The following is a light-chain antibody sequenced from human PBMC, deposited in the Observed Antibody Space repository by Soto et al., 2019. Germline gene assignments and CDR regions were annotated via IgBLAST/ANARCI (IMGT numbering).Light chain of an antibody. CDR1: SSDVGNYNL. CDR3: YSYAGSYIYYV. J-gene: IGLJ1*01. V-gene: IGLV2-23*02. CDR2: EVS. Sequence: QSALTQPASVSGSPGQSIAISCTGTSSDVGNYNLVSWYQQHPGKAPKLMIFEVSKRPSGVSDRFSGSKSGNTASLTISGLQADDEADYYCYSYAGSYIYYVFGAGTKLTVL.